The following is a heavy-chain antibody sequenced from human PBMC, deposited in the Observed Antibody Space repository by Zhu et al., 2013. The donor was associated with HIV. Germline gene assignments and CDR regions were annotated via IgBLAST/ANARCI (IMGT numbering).Heavy chain of an antibody. Sequence: QVQLVQSGAEVMKPGASVKVSCKASGYTFTDQYIHWVRQAPGQGLEWMGWINPNTGGTNYAQKFQGRVTMTRDTSIRTAYMGLSRLKSDDTAVYYCARDFPVAGYFRGMDVWGQGDHGHRLL. CDR1: GYTFTDQY. CDR2: INPNTGGT. V-gene: IGHV1-2*02. CDR3: ARDFPVAGYFRGMDV. D-gene: IGHD6-19*01. J-gene: IGHJ6*02.